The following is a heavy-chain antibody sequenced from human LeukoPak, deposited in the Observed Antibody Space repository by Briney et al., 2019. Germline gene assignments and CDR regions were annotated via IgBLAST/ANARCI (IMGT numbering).Heavy chain of an antibody. V-gene: IGHV3-73*01. Sequence: GGSLRLSCAASGFTFSGSAMHWVRQTSGKGLEWVGRIRDKVNSYATTYAASVKGRFTISRDDSKNTAYLQMNSLKIEDTAVYYCAKVPKGGYFDYWGQGTLVTVSS. J-gene: IGHJ4*02. CDR1: GFTFSGSA. CDR3: AKVPKGGYFDY. CDR2: IRDKVNSYAT. D-gene: IGHD2-2*01.